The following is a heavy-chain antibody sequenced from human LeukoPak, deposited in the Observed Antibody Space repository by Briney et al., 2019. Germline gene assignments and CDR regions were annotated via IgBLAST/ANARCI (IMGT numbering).Heavy chain of an antibody. V-gene: IGHV3-23*01. CDR2: IGSSGAAT. CDR3: AKGRYTFDY. CDR1: GFTFNNFA. D-gene: IGHD1-1*01. Sequence: GGSLRLSCAASGFTFNNFAMSWVRQAPGKGLEWVSAIGSSGAATFYADSVKGRFTISRDNSENTLYLQMNSLRVEDTAIYYCAKGRYTFDYWGQGTLVTVSS. J-gene: IGHJ4*02.